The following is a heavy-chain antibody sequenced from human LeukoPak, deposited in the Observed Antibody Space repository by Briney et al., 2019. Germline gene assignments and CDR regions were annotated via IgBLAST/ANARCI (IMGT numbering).Heavy chain of an antibody. V-gene: IGHV3-21*01. CDR1: GFTFSSYS. D-gene: IGHD2-2*01. CDR3: ARAGRGSDYCSSTSCSFDY. J-gene: IGHJ4*02. Sequence: PGGSLRLSCAASGFTFSSYSMNWVRQAPGKGLESVSSISSSSSYIYYADSVKGRFTISRDNAKNSLYLQMNSLRAEDTAVYYCARAGRGSDYCSSTSCSFDYWGQGTLVTVSS. CDR2: ISSSSSYI.